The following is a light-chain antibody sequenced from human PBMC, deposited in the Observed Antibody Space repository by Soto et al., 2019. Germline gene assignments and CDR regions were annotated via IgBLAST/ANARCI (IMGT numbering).Light chain of an antibody. CDR2: GVS. CDR1: QSVRSSY. Sequence: EIVLTQSPGTLSLSPGERATLSCRASQSVRSSYLAWYQQKLGQAPRLLIYGVSNRATGIPDRFSGSGSGTDITLTISRLESEDFAVYYCQQYGTSPRTFGQGTKVEI. V-gene: IGKV3-20*01. CDR3: QQYGTSPRT. J-gene: IGKJ1*01.